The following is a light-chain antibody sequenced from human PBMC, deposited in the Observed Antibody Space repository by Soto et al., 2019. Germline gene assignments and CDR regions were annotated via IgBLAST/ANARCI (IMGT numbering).Light chain of an antibody. CDR2: GAS. CDR1: QTVSSN. CDR3: QQRSNWPPT. J-gene: IGKJ4*01. Sequence: VLTQSPGTLSLSPGERATLSCRASQTVSSNLAWYQLKPGQAPRLLIYGASTRATGIPARFSGSGSGTEFTLTISSLQSEDFAVYYCQQRSNWPPTFGGGTKVDIK. V-gene: IGKV3-15*01.